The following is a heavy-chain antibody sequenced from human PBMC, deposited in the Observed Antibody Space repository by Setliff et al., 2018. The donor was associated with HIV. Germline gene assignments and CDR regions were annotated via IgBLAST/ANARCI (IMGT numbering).Heavy chain of an antibody. CDR2: IYHSGST. J-gene: IGHJ3*02. D-gene: IGHD1-1*01. Sequence: SETLSLTCAVSGYSISSGYSWGWIRQPPGKGLEWIGSIYHSGSTYYNPSLKSRVTISVDTSKNQFSLKLSSVTAADTAMYYCARLTTVGALDIWGQGTMVTVSS. CDR1: GYSISSGYS. V-gene: IGHV4-38-2*01. CDR3: ARLTTVGALDI.